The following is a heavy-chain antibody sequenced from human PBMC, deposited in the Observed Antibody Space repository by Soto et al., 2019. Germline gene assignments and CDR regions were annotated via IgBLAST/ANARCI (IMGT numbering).Heavy chain of an antibody. CDR2: ISYDGSNK. J-gene: IGHJ4*02. CDR3: AKFANGYNSI. V-gene: IGHV3-30*18. CDR1: GFTFSSYG. Sequence: PGGSLRLSCAASGFTFSSYGMHWVRQAPGKGLEWVAVISYDGSNKYYADSVKGRFTISRDNSKNTLYLQMNSLRAEDTAVYYCAKFANGYNSIWGQGTLVTVSS. D-gene: IGHD5-12*01.